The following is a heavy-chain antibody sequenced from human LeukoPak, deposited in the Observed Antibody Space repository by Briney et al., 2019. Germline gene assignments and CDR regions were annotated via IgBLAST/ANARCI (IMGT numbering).Heavy chain of an antibody. Sequence: SETLSLTCTVSGGSISSSSNYWGWIRQPPGKGLEWIGSIYYSGSTYYNPSLKSRVTISVDTSKNQFSLKLSSVTAADTAVYYCARESDTLTGVGAFDIWGQGAMVTVSS. CDR3: ARESDTLTGVGAFDI. V-gene: IGHV4-39*07. D-gene: IGHD1-26*01. CDR1: GGSISSSSNY. CDR2: IYYSGST. J-gene: IGHJ3*02.